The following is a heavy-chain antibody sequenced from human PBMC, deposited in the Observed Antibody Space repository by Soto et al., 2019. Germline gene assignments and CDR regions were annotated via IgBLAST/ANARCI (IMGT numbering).Heavy chain of an antibody. CDR3: AKETVFTAVEDK. CDR2: MYSGGST. V-gene: IGHV3-66*01. D-gene: IGHD3-10*02. CDR1: GFTVNTKY. J-gene: IGHJ4*02. Sequence: GGSLRLSCAASGFTVNTKYMSWVRQAPGKGLEWFSVMYSGGSTYYADSVKGRFTVSRDNSKNILYLQMNSLRAEDTAVYYCAKETVFTAVEDKWGQGTLVTVSS.